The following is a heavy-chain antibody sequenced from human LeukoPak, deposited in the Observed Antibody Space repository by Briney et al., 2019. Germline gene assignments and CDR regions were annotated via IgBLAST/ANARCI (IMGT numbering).Heavy chain of an antibody. J-gene: IGHJ6*02. CDR2: ISSGSSDI. CDR3: ARDAFASSWPNYYYGMDV. CDR1: GFTLSTYS. V-gene: IGHV3-21*01. D-gene: IGHD6-13*01. Sequence: SGGSLRLSCAPSGFTLSTYSMNWVRQAPGKGLEWVSSISSGSSDIYYADSVKGRFTISRDNAKDSLFLQMNSLRVEDTAVYYCARDAFASSWPNYYYGMDVWGQGTMVTVS.